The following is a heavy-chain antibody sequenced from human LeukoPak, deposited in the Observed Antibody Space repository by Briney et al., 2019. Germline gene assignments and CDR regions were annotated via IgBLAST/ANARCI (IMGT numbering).Heavy chain of an antibody. V-gene: IGHV3-53*01. Sequence: PGGSLRLSCAASGFTVSSNYMSWVRRAPGKGLEWVSILYSDGRTYYADSVKGRFTISRDDSKNTLYLQMNSLRAEDTAVYYCARAGAVAGKREYYFDYWGQGTLVTVSS. J-gene: IGHJ4*02. CDR1: GFTVSSNY. CDR2: LYSDGRT. D-gene: IGHD6-19*01. CDR3: ARAGAVAGKREYYFDY.